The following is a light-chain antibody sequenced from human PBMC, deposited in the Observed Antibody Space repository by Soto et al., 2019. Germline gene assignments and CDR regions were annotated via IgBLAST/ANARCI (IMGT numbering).Light chain of an antibody. CDR1: QSSGSN. CDR2: GAS. Sequence: DIVLTQSPGTLSLSPGERATLSCKTSQSSGSNFLAWYQHKPGQAPRLLIYGASTRATGIPARFSASGSGTEFTLTISSLQSEDFAVYYCQQYNNWPPLTFGGGTKVDIK. J-gene: IGKJ4*01. V-gene: IGKV3-15*01. CDR3: QQYNNWPPLT.